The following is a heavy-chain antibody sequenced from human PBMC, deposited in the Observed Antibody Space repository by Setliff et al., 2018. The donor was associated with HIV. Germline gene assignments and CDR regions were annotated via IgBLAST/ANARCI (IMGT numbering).Heavy chain of an antibody. Sequence: GGSLRLSCAASELTFSNYAMTWVRQAPGKGLEWVSSLSGGGGSTYYADSVKGRFTISRDNSKNTLYLRMNSLRAEDTAVYYCAQAQTSVSGSYYQYLQHWGQGTLVTVS. CDR2: LSGGGGST. CDR3: AQAQTSVSGSYYQYLQH. CDR1: ELTFSNYA. J-gene: IGHJ1*01. V-gene: IGHV3-23*01. D-gene: IGHD3-10*01.